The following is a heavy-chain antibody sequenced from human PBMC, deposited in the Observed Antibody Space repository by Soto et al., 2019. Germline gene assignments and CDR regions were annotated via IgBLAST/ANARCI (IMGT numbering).Heavy chain of an antibody. CDR1: GGSISSGDYY. D-gene: IGHD3-22*01. V-gene: IGHV4-30-4*01. J-gene: IGHJ4*02. CDR3: ARGGYYYDSSGYALEAVDY. CDR2: IYYSGST. Sequence: SETLSLTCTVSGGSISSGDYYWSWIRQPPGKGLEWIGYIYYSGSTYYNPSLKSRVTISVDTSKNQFSLKLSSVTAADTAVYYCARGGYYYDSSGYALEAVDYWGQGTLVTVSS.